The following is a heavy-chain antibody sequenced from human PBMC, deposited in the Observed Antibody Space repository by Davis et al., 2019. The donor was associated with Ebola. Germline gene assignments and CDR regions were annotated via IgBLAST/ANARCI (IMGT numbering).Heavy chain of an antibody. CDR2: ISSSGRTI. CDR3: ARDPSRDSSGYYYYYYYGMDV. D-gene: IGHD3-22*01. V-gene: IGHV3-11*01. CDR1: GFTASSNY. J-gene: IGHJ6*02. Sequence: GESLKISCAASGFTASSNYMSWIRQAPGKGLEWVSYISSSGRTIYYADSVKGRFTISRDNAKNSLYLQMNSLRAEDTAVYYCARDPSRDSSGYYYYYYYGMDVWGQGTTVTVSS.